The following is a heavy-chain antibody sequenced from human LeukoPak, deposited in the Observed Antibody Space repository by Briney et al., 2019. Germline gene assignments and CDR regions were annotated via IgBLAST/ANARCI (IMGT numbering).Heavy chain of an antibody. CDR1: GFTFSSYA. V-gene: IGHV3-64D*06. Sequence: GGSLRLSCSASGFTFSSYALHWVRQAPGKGLEYVSAISSNGGSTYYADSVKGRFTISRDNSKNTLYLQMSSLRAEDTAVYYCLKGRRSYYGSGSYSGYYYGMDVWGKGTTVTVSS. CDR2: ISSNGGST. J-gene: IGHJ6*04. CDR3: LKGRRSYYGSGSYSGYYYGMDV. D-gene: IGHD3-10*01.